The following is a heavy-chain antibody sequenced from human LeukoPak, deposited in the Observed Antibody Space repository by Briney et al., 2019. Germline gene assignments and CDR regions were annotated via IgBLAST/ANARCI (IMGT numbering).Heavy chain of an antibody. CDR2: IYYSGST. D-gene: IGHD3-3*01. V-gene: IGHV4-59*12. J-gene: IGHJ4*01. CDR3: ARDLGFWSGPDY. Sequence: KPSETLSLTCTVSGGSISSYYWSWIRQPPGKGLEWIGYIYYSGSTNYNPSLKSRVTMSVDTSKNQFSLRLSSVTAADTAVYYCARDLGFWSGPDYWGHGTLVTVSS. CDR1: GGSISSYY.